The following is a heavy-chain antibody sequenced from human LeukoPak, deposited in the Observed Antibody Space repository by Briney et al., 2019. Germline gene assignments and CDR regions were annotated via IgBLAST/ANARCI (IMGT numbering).Heavy chain of an antibody. J-gene: IGHJ6*02. CDR3: ARGPLDVLIWFGAPYGMDV. D-gene: IGHD3-10*01. Sequence: PSETLSLTCTVSGGSVSSGSYYWSWIRQPPGKGLEWIGYIYYSGSTNYNPSLKSRVTISVDTSKNQFSLKLSSVTAADTAVYYCARGPLDVLIWFGAPYGMDVWGQGTTVTVSS. CDR1: GGSVSSGSYY. CDR2: IYYSGST. V-gene: IGHV4-61*01.